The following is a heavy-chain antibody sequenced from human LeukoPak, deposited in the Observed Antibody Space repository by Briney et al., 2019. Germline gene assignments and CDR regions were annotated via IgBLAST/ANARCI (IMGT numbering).Heavy chain of an antibody. CDR3: ARVLTSWYLFDY. D-gene: IGHD6-13*01. CDR1: GGSISSGGYY. J-gene: IGHJ4*02. V-gene: IGHV4-31*03. Sequence: SETLSLTCTDSGGSISSGGYYWSWIRQHPGKGLEWIGYIYYSGSAYYNPSLKSRLTISVDTSKNQFSLKLTSVTAADTAVYYCARVLTSWYLFDYWGQGTLVTVSS. CDR2: IYYSGSA.